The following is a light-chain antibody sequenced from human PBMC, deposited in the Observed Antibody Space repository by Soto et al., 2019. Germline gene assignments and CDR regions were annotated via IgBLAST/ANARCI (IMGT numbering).Light chain of an antibody. Sequence: EIVLTQSPGTLSLSPGERATLSCRASQSVSSSYLAWYQQKPGQAPRLLIYGASSRATGIPDRFSGSGSGTDFTLTISRLEPQDFAVYYSQQGSTFGQGPKLEIK. CDR2: GAS. J-gene: IGKJ2*01. V-gene: IGKV3-20*01. CDR1: QSVSSSY. CDR3: QQGST.